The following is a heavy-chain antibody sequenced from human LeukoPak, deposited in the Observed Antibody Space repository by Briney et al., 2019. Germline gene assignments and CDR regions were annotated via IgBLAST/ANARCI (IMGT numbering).Heavy chain of an antibody. D-gene: IGHD4-17*01. CDR3: ARHPGDPGIFDY. CDR2: IYFNGIT. Sequence: SSETLSLTCTVSDGSTRSTNYYWGWIRQPPRKGLEWIGSIYFNGITYDNPSLKSRVTISIDTSKNEFSLRLTSVTAADTAVYFCARHPGDPGIFDYWGQGTLVTVSS. J-gene: IGHJ4*02. CDR1: DGSTRSTNYY. V-gene: IGHV4-39*01.